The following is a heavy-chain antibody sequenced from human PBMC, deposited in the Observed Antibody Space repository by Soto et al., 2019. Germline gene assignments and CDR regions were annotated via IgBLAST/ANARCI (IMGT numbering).Heavy chain of an antibody. V-gene: IGHV3-33*01. CDR1: GFSFTNYG. CDR2: IWYDGSKI. Sequence: QVQLVESGGGVVQPGRSLRLSCGASGFSFTNYGIHWVRQAPGKGLEWVAVIWYDGSKIYYADSVKGRFTISRDNSKNTAYLQMNSLRAEDTAVYYCARDYHNYFDYWGQGTLVTVSS. J-gene: IGHJ4*02. CDR3: ARDYHNYFDY. D-gene: IGHD3-16*02.